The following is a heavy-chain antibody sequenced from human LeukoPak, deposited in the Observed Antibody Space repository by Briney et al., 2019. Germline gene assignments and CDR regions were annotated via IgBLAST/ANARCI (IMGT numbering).Heavy chain of an antibody. J-gene: IGHJ4*02. CDR3: ARGIRFRYFDWLLVFDY. V-gene: IGHV3-30*02. D-gene: IGHD3-9*01. Sequence: GGSLRLSCAASGFTFSSYGLHWVRQAPGKGLEWVTFIRYDGSNKYYADSVKGRFTISRDNSKNTLYLQMNSLRAEDTAVYYCARGIRFRYFDWLLVFDYWGQGTLVTVST. CDR1: GFTFSSYG. CDR2: IRYDGSNK.